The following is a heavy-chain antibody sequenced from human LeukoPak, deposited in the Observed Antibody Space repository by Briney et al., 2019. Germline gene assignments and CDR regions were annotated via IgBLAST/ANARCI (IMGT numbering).Heavy chain of an antibody. CDR3: AKDRYSYAFEYSDS. J-gene: IGHJ4*02. Sequence: GGSLRLSCAASGFTFSSYGMHWVRQAPGKGLDWVAVISNDGSKKYYADSVKGRFTISRDNSKNTLSLQVSSLGAEDTAVYYCAKDRYSYAFEYSDSWGQGTLVTVSS. D-gene: IGHD5-18*01. CDR2: ISNDGSKK. CDR1: GFTFSSYG. V-gene: IGHV3-30*18.